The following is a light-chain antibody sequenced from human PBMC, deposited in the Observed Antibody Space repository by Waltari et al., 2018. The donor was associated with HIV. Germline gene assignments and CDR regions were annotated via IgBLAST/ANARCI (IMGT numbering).Light chain of an antibody. CDR3: QQYSVDFYT. CDR1: QNISGW. V-gene: IGKV1-5*03. J-gene: IGKJ3*01. Sequence: DIQMTQSPPSLSASVGDRVTLTCRASQNISGWLAWYQQRPGKAPRLLIHRASNLEFGVSPRFSGGGSGTEFSLTIAGLQPDDFATYYCQQYSVDFYTFGQGTKV. CDR2: RAS.